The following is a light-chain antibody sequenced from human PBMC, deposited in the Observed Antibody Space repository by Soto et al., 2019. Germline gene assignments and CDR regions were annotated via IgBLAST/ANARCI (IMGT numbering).Light chain of an antibody. Sequence: DIILTQSPAIVSVSPGERATLSCRASRSVSTNLAWYQHKHGQAPRLLIYGESTRVTDIPARFSGSGSGTDYTLTINYLKAEDFGVYYCQQYDKSLPPVTFGGGTKVEI. CDR1: RSVSTN. CDR2: GES. J-gene: IGKJ4*01. V-gene: IGKV3-15*01. CDR3: QQYDKSLPPVT.